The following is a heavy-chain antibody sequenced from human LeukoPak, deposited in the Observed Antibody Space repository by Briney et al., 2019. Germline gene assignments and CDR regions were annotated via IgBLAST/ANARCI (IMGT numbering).Heavy chain of an antibody. Sequence: ASVKVSCKASGYTFTGYYMHWVRQAPGQGLEWMGWINPNSGGTNYAQKFQGRVTMTRDTSINTAYMELSRLRSDDTAVYYCARGFGYSSGWYFDYWGQGTLVTVSS. J-gene: IGHJ4*02. CDR2: INPNSGGT. CDR3: ARGFGYSSGWYFDY. V-gene: IGHV1-2*02. CDR1: GYTFTGYY. D-gene: IGHD6-19*01.